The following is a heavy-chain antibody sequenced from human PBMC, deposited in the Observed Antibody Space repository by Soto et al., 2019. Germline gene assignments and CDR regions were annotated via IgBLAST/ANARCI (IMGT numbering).Heavy chain of an antibody. V-gene: IGHV3-9*01. D-gene: IGHD4-17*01. CDR3: AKGRYGDSRFGYFQH. CDR2: ISWNSGSI. CDR1: GFTFDDYA. J-gene: IGHJ1*01. Sequence: EVQLVESGGGLVQPGRSLRLSCAASGFTFDDYAMHWVRQAPGKGLEWVSGISWNSGSIGYAYSVEGRFTISRDNAKNSLYLQMNSLRAEDTALYYCAKGRYGDSRFGYFQHWGQGTLVTVSS.